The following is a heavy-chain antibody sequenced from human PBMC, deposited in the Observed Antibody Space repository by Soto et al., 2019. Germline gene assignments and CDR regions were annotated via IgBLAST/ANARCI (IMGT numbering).Heavy chain of an antibody. CDR3: AKDGGIVVVPDATF. V-gene: IGHV3-23*01. J-gene: IGHJ4*02. CDR2: ISGSGGST. D-gene: IGHD2-2*01. Sequence: GGSLRLSCAASGFTFSSYAMSWVRQAPGKGLEWVSAISGSGGSTYYADSVKGRFTISRDNSKNTLYLQMNSLRAEDTAVYYCAKDGGIVVVPDATFWGQGTLVTVSS. CDR1: GFTFSSYA.